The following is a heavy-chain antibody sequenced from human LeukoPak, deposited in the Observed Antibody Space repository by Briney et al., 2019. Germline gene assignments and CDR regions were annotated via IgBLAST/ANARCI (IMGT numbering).Heavy chain of an antibody. J-gene: IGHJ3*02. V-gene: IGHV4-61*02. Sequence: SQTLSLTCTVSGNSISSGDNYWSWIRQPAGKGLEWIGRIYTSGSTNYNPSLKSRVTISVDTSKNQFSLKLSSVTAADTAVYYCASVASGDYTAFDIWGQGTMVTVSS. CDR1: GNSISSGDNY. D-gene: IGHD7-27*01. CDR2: IYTSGST. CDR3: ASVASGDYTAFDI.